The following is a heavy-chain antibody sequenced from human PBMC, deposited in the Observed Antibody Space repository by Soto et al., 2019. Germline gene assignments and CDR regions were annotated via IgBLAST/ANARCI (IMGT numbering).Heavy chain of an antibody. J-gene: IGHJ1*01. D-gene: IGHD2-21*01. Sequence: QVQLVQSGAEVKKPGASVKVSCKASGYTFTSYGISWVRQAPGQGLEGMGGISAYNGNTNYAQKLQGRVTMTTDPSTSTAYRELRSLRSDDTAVDYCARVGRLLRFGYFQHWGQGTLVTVSS. CDR2: ISAYNGNT. V-gene: IGHV1-18*01. CDR3: ARVGRLLRFGYFQH. CDR1: GYTFTSYG.